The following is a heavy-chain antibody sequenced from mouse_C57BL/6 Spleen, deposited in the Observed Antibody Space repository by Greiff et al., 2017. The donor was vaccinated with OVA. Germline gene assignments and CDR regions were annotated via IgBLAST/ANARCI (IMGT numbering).Heavy chain of an antibody. CDR2: ISSGSSTI. J-gene: IGHJ3*01. V-gene: IGHV5-17*01. D-gene: IGHD2-1*01. CDR1: GFTFSDYG. CDR3: ARLYSPFAY. Sequence: EVKLVESGGGLVKPGGSLKLSCAASGFTFSDYGMHWVRQAPEKGLEWVAYISSGSSTIYYADTVKGRFTISRDNAKNTLFLQMTSLRSEDTAMYYCARLYSPFAYWGQGTLVTVAA.